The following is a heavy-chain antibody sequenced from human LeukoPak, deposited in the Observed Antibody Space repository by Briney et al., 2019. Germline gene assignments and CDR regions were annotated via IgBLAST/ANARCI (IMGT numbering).Heavy chain of an antibody. D-gene: IGHD3-22*01. CDR3: AKDLSSGYYYACDY. V-gene: IGHV3-23*01. J-gene: IGHJ4*02. Sequence: GGSLRLSCAASGLTFSSYAMSWVRQAPGKGLEWVSAISGSGGSSYYADSVKGRFTISRDNSKNTLYLQMNSLRAEDTAVYYCAKDLSSGYYYACDYWGQGTLVTVSS. CDR2: ISGSGGSS. CDR1: GLTFSSYA.